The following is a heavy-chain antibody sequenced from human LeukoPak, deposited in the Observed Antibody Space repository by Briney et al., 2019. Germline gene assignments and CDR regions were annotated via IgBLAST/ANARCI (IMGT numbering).Heavy chain of an antibody. D-gene: IGHD2-2*01. J-gene: IGHJ5*02. CDR3: ARGAFDVVVPAAIELPTYNWFDP. CDR1: GGTFSSYA. CDR2: IIPIFGIA. V-gene: IGHV1-69*04. Sequence: SVKISCKASGGTFSSYAISWVRQAPGQGLEWMGRIIPIFGIANYAQKFQGRVTITADKSTSTAYMELSSLRSEDTAVYYCARGAFDVVVPAAIELPTYNWFDPWGQGTLVTVSS.